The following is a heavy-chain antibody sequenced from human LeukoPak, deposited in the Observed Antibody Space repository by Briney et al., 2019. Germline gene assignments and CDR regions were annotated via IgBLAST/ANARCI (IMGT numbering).Heavy chain of an antibody. CDR1: GFTLSSYW. Sequence: GGSLRLSCAASGFTLSSYWMTWVRQAPGEGLEWVANIKQDGSEKYYVDSVKGRFIISRDNAKNSLYLQINSLRVEDTAVYYCAREAHFMVRGVIIRRDGLDVWGKGTTVTVSS. CDR3: AREAHFMVRGVIIRRDGLDV. CDR2: IKQDGSEK. D-gene: IGHD3-10*01. J-gene: IGHJ6*04. V-gene: IGHV3-7*03.